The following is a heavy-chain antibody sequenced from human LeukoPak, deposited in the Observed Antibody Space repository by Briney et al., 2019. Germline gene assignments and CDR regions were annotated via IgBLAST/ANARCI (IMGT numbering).Heavy chain of an antibody. V-gene: IGHV1-18*01. Sequence: ASVKVSCKASGYTFTSHSISWVRQAPGQGPEWMGWISVHNGNTNFAQTLQGRVTMTTDTSTSTAYLELRSLRSDDTAVYYCARGASSYYDRSDYFDYWGQGTLVTVSS. D-gene: IGHD3-22*01. CDR1: GYTFTSHS. CDR3: ARGASSYYDRSDYFDY. J-gene: IGHJ4*02. CDR2: ISVHNGNT.